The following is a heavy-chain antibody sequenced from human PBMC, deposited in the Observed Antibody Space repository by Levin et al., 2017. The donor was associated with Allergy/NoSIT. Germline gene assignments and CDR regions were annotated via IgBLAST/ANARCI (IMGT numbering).Heavy chain of an antibody. CDR3: ASYPRSRIAVAGFDY. Sequence: SETLSLTCTVSGGSISSGGYYWSWIRQHPGKGLEWIGYIYYSGSTYYNPSLKSRVTISVDTSKNQFSLKLSSVTAADTAVYYCASYPRSRIAVAGFDYWGQGTLVTVSS. V-gene: IGHV4-31*03. D-gene: IGHD6-19*01. CDR1: GGSISSGGYY. J-gene: IGHJ4*02. CDR2: IYYSGST.